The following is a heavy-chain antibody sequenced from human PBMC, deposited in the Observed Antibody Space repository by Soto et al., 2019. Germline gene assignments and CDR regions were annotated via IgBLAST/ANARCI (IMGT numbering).Heavy chain of an antibody. CDR1: GDTFSFYS. Sequence: QVQLVQSGAEVKRPGSSVKVSCKASGDTFSFYSINWVRQAPGLGLEWMGRVNPILSMSNYAQRFQGRVTMPADKSTSTAYMDLSGLRSEATAMYYCATSYGSGSRAFAYWGQGALVTVSS. J-gene: IGHJ4*02. CDR3: ATSYGSGSRAFAY. CDR2: VNPILSMS. V-gene: IGHV1-69*04. D-gene: IGHD3-10*01.